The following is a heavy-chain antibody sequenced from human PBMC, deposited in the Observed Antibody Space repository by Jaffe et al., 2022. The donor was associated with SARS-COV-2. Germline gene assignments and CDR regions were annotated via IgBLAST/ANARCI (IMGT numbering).Heavy chain of an antibody. Sequence: EVQLVESGGGLVKPGGSLRLSCAASGFTFSNAWMSWVRQAPGKGLEWVGRIKSKTDGGTTDYAAPVKGRFTISRDDSKNTLYLQMNSLKTEDTAVYYCTTGPYSSGWYRRGDFDYWGQGTLVTVSS. J-gene: IGHJ4*02. CDR3: TTGPYSSGWYRRGDFDY. CDR1: GFTFSNAW. D-gene: IGHD6-19*01. CDR2: IKSKTDGGTT. V-gene: IGHV3-15*01.